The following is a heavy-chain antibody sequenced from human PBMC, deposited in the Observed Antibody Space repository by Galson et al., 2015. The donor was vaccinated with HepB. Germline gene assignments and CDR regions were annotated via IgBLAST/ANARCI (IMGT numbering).Heavy chain of an antibody. CDR3: ARDRTVGATPYYFDY. Sequence: SVKVSCKASGYTFTNYAMNWVRQAPGQGLEWMGWINTNTGNPTYAQGFTGRFVFSLDTSVSTAYLQISSLKAEDTAVYYCARDRTVGATPYYFDYWGQGTLVTVSS. CDR2: INTNTGNP. V-gene: IGHV7-4-1*02. J-gene: IGHJ4*02. D-gene: IGHD1-26*01. CDR1: GYTFTNYA.